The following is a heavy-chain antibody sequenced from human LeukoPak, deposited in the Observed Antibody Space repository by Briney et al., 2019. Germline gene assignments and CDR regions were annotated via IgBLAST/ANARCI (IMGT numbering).Heavy chain of an antibody. CDR3: ARRSLDCSSTSCYRPFDY. CDR2: ISAYNGNT. CDR1: GYTFTSYG. J-gene: IGHJ4*02. D-gene: IGHD2-2*02. Sequence: ASVKVSCKASGYTFTSYGISWVRQAPGQGLEWMGWISAYNGNTNYAQKLQGRVTMTTDTSTSKAYMELRSLRSDDTAVYYCARRSLDCSSTSCYRPFDYWGQGTLVTVSS. V-gene: IGHV1-18*01.